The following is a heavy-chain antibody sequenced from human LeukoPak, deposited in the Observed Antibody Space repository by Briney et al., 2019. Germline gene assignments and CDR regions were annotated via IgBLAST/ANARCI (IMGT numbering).Heavy chain of an antibody. Sequence: GGSLRLSCTVSGFTVSSNSMSWVRQAPGKGLEWVSFIYSDNTHYSDSVKGRFTISRDNSKNTLYLQMNSLRAEDTAVYYCANGIRGPFDYWGQGTLVTVSS. CDR1: GFTVSSNS. D-gene: IGHD3/OR15-3a*01. J-gene: IGHJ4*02. CDR2: IYSDNT. V-gene: IGHV3-53*01. CDR3: ANGIRGPFDY.